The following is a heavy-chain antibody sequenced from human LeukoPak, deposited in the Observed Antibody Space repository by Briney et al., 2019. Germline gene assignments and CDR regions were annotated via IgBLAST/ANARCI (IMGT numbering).Heavy chain of an antibody. CDR2: IYHSGST. Sequence: PETLSLTCAVSGYSISSGYYWGWIRQSPGKGLEWIGTIYHSGSTYYNPSLKSRVTISVDTSKNQFSLKLRSVTAADTAVYYCAVGYCSSTSCYREYFQHWGQGTLVTVSS. J-gene: IGHJ1*01. D-gene: IGHD2-2*02. CDR3: AVGYCSSTSCYREYFQH. CDR1: GYSISSGYY. V-gene: IGHV4-38-2*01.